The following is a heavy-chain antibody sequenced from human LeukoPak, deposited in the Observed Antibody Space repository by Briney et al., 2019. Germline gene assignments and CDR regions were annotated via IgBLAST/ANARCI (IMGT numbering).Heavy chain of an antibody. J-gene: IGHJ4*02. CDR1: GFTFSSYS. CDR3: ARDSADNLD. V-gene: IGHV3-21*01. D-gene: IGHD3-9*01. Sequence: GGSLRLSCAASGFTFSSYSMNWVRQAPGKGLEWVSSINSSSGYIYYADSVKGRFTISRDNAKNSLYLQTNSLRAEDTALYYCARDSADNLDWGQGTLVTVSS. CDR2: INSSSGYI.